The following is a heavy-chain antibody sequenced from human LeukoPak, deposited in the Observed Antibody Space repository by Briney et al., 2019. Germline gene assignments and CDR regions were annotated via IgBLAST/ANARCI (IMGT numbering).Heavy chain of an antibody. J-gene: IGHJ4*02. CDR2: IWYDGSNK. V-gene: IGHV3-33*01. CDR3: ARTQGRFYGSGSYEGFDY. Sequence: GESLRLSCAASGFTFSSYAMHWVRQAPGKGLEWVAVIWYDGSNKYYADSVKGRFTISRDNSENTVYLQMNSLRAEDTAVYYCARTQGRFYGSGSYEGFDYWGQGTLVTVSS. CDR1: GFTFSSYA. D-gene: IGHD3-10*01.